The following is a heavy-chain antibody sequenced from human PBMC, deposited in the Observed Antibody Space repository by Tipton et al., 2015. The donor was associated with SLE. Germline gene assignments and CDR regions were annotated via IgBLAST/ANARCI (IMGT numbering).Heavy chain of an antibody. CDR1: GGSISSYY. Sequence: LRLSCTVSGGSISSYYWSWIRQPAGGGLEWIGRIYTNENTNYNPSLKSRVTMSVDTSKNQFSLKVNSVTAADTAVYYCARQEAIGATHWFDPWGQGTLVTVSS. CDR2: IYTNENT. V-gene: IGHV4-4*07. D-gene: IGHD1-26*01. CDR3: ARQEAIGATHWFDP. J-gene: IGHJ5*02.